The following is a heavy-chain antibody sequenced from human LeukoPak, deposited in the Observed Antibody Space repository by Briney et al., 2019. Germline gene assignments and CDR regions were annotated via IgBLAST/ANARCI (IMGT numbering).Heavy chain of an antibody. CDR1: GYSISSGYY. J-gene: IGHJ3*02. V-gene: IGHV4-38-2*02. CDR2: IYHSGST. Sequence: SETLSLTCTVSGYSISSGYYWGWIRQPPGKGLEWIGSIYHSGSTYYNPSLKSRVTISVDTSKNQFSLKLSSVTAADTAVYYCARDRRGGAFDIWGQGTMVTVSS. CDR3: ARDRRGGAFDI.